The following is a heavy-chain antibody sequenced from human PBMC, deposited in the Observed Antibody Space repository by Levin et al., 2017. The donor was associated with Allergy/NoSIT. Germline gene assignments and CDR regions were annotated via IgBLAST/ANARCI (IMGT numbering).Heavy chain of an antibody. J-gene: IGHJ6*02. CDR1: GFTFSTYA. V-gene: IGHV3-23*01. Sequence: GESLKISCAASGFTFSTYAMSWVRQAPGKGLEWVSAISGGGGSTYYADCVKGRFTISRDNSKNTLYLQMNSLRAEDTALDYCAKDRGTPLQRGYYGMDVWGQGTTVTVSS. CDR2: ISGGGGST. D-gene: IGHD2-15*01. CDR3: AKDRGTPLQRGYYGMDV.